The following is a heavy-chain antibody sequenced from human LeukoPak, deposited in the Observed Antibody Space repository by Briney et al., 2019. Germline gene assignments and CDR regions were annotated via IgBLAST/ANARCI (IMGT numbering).Heavy chain of an antibody. V-gene: IGHV4-39*02. CDR3: ARWQPANWFDP. D-gene: IGHD6-13*01. Sequence: SETLSLTCSVSGGSIRSNNYYWAWIRQPPGTGLEWIGSMSYSGTKYYNSSLKSRVTFSVDTSKNRLALNLTSVSATDTAIYYCARWQPANWFDPWGQGTLVTVSS. J-gene: IGHJ5*02. CDR2: MSYSGTK. CDR1: GGSIRSNNYY.